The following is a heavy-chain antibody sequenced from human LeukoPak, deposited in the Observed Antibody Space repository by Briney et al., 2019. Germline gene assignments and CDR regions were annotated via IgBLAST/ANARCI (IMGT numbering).Heavy chain of an antibody. D-gene: IGHD6-6*01. CDR3: ARVGLNSSSSAYYFDY. V-gene: IGHV1-2*02. CDR1: GYTFTDDY. CDR2: INPNNGGT. J-gene: IGHJ4*02. Sequence: AASVKVSCKASGYTFTDDYIHWVRQAPGQGLVWMGWINPNNGGTNYAQKFQGRVTMTRDTSISTAYMELSRLTSDDTAVYYCARVGLNSSSSAYYFDYWGQGTLVTVSS.